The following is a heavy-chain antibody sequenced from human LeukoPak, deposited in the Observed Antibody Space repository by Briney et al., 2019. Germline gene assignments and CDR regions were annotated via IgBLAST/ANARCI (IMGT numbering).Heavy chain of an antibody. CDR1: GGTFSSYA. V-gene: IGHV1-69*05. CDR3: ARDDPYCSSTSCYYDY. J-gene: IGHJ4*02. CDR2: IIPIFGTA. D-gene: IGHD2-2*01. Sequence: SVKVSCKASGGTFSSYAISWVRQAPGQGLEWMGGIIPIFGTANYAQKFQGRVTITTDESTSTAYMELSSLRSEDTAVYYCARDDPYCSSTSCYYDYWGQGTLVTVSS.